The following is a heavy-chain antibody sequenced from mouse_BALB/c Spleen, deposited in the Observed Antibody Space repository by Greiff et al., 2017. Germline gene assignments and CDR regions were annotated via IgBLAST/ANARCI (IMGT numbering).Heavy chain of an antibody. V-gene: IGHV5-6-5*01. D-gene: IGHD1-2*01. J-gene: IGHJ3*01. CDR3: ATTATFPWFAY. CDR1: GFTFSSYA. CDR2: ISSGGST. Sequence: DVKLVESGGGLVKPGGSLKLSCAASGFTFSSYAMSWVRQTPEKRLEWVASISSGGSTYYPDSVKGRFTISRDNARNILYLQMSSLRSEDTAMYYCATTATFPWFAYWGQGTLVTVSA.